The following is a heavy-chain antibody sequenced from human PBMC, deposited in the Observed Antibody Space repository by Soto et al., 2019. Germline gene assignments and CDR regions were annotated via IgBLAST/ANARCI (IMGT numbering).Heavy chain of an antibody. CDR2: ISWKDDK. CDR1: GFSLTTSGAG. Sequence: GPTRLNPTHSLTVTCSFSGFSLTTSGAGVGWLRQLPGKALEWLALISWKDDKRYNPGLKNRLTITKDPSKNQVVLTMTNMDPVDTGTYYCEQRYGGNYYRWYFDFWGQGTLVTVSS. CDR3: EQRYGGNYYRWYFDF. J-gene: IGHJ4*02. D-gene: IGHD1-26*01. V-gene: IGHV2-5*01.